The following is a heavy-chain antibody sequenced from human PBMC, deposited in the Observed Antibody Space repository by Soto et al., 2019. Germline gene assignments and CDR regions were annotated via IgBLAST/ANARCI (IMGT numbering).Heavy chain of an antibody. V-gene: IGHV1-69*02. D-gene: IGHD4-17*01. J-gene: IGHJ4*02. CDR2: IIPILGIA. CDR3: AAEYGANSA. Sequence: QVQLVQSGAEVKKPGSSVKVSCKASGGTFSSYTINWVRQAPGQGLEWVGRIIPILGIAKNARKFQGRVTITADKSTSTAYMELSSLRSEDTAVYYCAAEYGANSAWGQGTLVPVSS. CDR1: GGTFSSYT.